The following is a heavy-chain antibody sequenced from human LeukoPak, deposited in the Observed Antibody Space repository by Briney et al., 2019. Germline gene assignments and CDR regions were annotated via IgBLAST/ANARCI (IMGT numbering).Heavy chain of an antibody. CDR2: IRHTGSDI. D-gene: IGHD5-12*01. CDR3: ATKGGFAD. J-gene: IGHJ4*02. V-gene: IGHV3-11*04. Sequence: GGSLRLSCATSGFTFRDYYMAWIRQAPGKGLECVSYIRHTGSDIYYADSVKGRFTISRDIARNSLYLHMNSLRAEDTAFYYCATKGGFADWGQGTLVTVSS. CDR1: GFTFRDYY.